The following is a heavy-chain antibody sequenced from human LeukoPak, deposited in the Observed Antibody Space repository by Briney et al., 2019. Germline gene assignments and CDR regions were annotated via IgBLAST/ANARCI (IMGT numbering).Heavy chain of an antibody. D-gene: IGHD1-1*01. J-gene: IGHJ6*03. Sequence: PGGSLRLSCAASGFTFRNYNMSWVRQAPGKGLEWVAYISISTTTIYYADSVKGRFTISRDNAKNSLYLQMNSLRDEDTAVYYCARDLGTIYRPTDYMDVWGKGTTVTVSS. CDR2: ISISTTTI. CDR1: GFTFRNYN. V-gene: IGHV3-48*02. CDR3: ARDLGTIYRPTDYMDV.